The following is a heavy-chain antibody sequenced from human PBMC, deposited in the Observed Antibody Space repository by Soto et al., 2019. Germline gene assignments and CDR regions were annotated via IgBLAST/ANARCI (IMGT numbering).Heavy chain of an antibody. V-gene: IGHV3-48*02. Sequence: EVQLVESGGGLVQPGGSLRLSCAASGFTFSSYSMNWVRQAPGKGLEWVSYISSSSSTIYYADSVKGRFTISRDNAKNSLYLQMNSLRDEDTAVYYCAGGGYSSGWYPLDYWGQGTLVTVSS. J-gene: IGHJ4*02. CDR1: GFTFSSYS. D-gene: IGHD6-19*01. CDR3: AGGGYSSGWYPLDY. CDR2: ISSSSSTI.